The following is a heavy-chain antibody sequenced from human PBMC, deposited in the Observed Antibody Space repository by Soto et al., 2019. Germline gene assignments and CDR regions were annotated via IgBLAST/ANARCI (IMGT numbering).Heavy chain of an antibody. CDR1: RFTFSSYA. CDR3: AKDPAGITIFGVVIDY. CDR2: ISGSGGST. V-gene: IGHV3-23*01. J-gene: IGHJ4*02. D-gene: IGHD3-3*01. Sequence: GGSLRLSCAASRFTFSSYAMSWVRQAPGKGLEWVSAISGSGGSTYYADSVKGRFTISRDNSKNTLYLQMNSLRAEDTAVYYCAKDPAGITIFGVVIDYWGQGTLVTVSS.